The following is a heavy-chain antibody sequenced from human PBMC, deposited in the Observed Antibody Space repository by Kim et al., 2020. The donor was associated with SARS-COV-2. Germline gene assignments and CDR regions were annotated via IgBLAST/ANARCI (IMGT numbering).Heavy chain of an antibody. CDR3: ARPLRYSSSWGFDP. CDR1: GYTFTGYY. J-gene: IGHJ5*02. V-gene: IGHV1-2*02. D-gene: IGHD6-13*01. Sequence: ASVKVSCKASGYTFTGYYMHWVRQAPGQGLEWMGWINPNSGGTNYAQKFQGRVTMTRDTSISTAYMELSRLRSDDTAVYYCARPLRYSSSWGFDPWGQGTLVTVSS. CDR2: INPNSGGT.